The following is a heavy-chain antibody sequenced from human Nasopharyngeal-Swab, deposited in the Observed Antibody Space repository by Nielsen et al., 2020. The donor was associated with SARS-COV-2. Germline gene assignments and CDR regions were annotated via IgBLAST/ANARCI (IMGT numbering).Heavy chain of an antibody. V-gene: IGHV3-33*01. CDR1: GFTFSSYG. D-gene: IGHD5-18*01. Sequence: GESLKISCAAPGFTFSSYGMHWVRQAPGKGLEWVAVIWYDGSNKYYADSVKGRFTISRDNSKNTLYLQMNSLRAEDTAVYYCARDLTAMETSGYGMDVWGQGTTVTVSS. CDR2: IWYDGSNK. J-gene: IGHJ6*02. CDR3: ARDLTAMETSGYGMDV.